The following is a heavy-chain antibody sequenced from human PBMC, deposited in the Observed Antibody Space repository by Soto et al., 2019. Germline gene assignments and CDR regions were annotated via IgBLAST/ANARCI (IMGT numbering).Heavy chain of an antibody. CDR1: NRYT. Sequence: NRYTRTWLRQAPGQELEWMGRIISMFGIATYAQNFQGRVTISADKSTSTAYMELSSLRSEDTAVYYCARGSGRSDVVPAATSAMAVWGQ. CDR2: IISMFGIA. V-gene: IGHV1-69*02. D-gene: IGHD2-2*01. CDR3: ARGSGRSDVVPAATSAMAV. J-gene: IGHJ6*02.